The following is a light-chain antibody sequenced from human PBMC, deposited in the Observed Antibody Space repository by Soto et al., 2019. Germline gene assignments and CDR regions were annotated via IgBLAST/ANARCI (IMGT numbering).Light chain of an antibody. CDR2: DVA. CDR1: GNDVGAYNY. V-gene: IGLV2-11*01. Sequence: QSTVSEARSLSGSPGQSITISCTGTGNDVGAYNYVSWYQQHPGRPPKLMIYDVARWPSGVPDRFSGSKSGNTASLTISGLQAEDEADYFCCSYAGGYTYLFGTGTKVT. CDR3: CSYAGGYTYL. J-gene: IGLJ1*01.